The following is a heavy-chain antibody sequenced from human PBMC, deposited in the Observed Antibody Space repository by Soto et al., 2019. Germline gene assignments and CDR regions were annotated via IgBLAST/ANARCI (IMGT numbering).Heavy chain of an antibody. J-gene: IGHJ4*02. D-gene: IGHD6-13*01. Sequence: GSLRLSCAASGFTFSSYGMHWVRQAPGKGLEWVAVIWYDGSNKYYADSVKGRFTISRDNSKNTLYLQMNSLRAEDTAVYYCARDRIAAAGIEYYFYYWGQGTLVTVSS. CDR3: ARDRIAAAGIEYYFYY. V-gene: IGHV3-33*01. CDR1: GFTFSSYG. CDR2: IWYDGSNK.